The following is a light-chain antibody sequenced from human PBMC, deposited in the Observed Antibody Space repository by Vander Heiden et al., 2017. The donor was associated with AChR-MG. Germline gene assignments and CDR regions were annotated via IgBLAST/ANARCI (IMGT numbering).Light chain of an antibody. CDR3: QQSFSPLRS. Sequence: DIQMTQPPSSLSASVGDRVSITCRASQSITTSVNWYQQKPGKPPTLVIYTASNLQSGVPSRFSGSGSGTDFTLTISSVQPGDAATYYCQQSFSPLRSFGPGTKVEVK. V-gene: IGKV1-39*01. J-gene: IGKJ1*01. CDR2: TAS. CDR1: QSITTS.